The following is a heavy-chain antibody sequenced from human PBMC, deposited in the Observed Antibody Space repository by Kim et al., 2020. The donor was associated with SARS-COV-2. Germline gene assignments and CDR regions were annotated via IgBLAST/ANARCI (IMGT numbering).Heavy chain of an antibody. J-gene: IGHJ1*01. Sequence: GRFTISRDNSKNSLYLQMNSLRTEDTALYYCAKATPYSSGWYTSEYFQHWGQGTLVTVSS. V-gene: IGHV3-43*01. D-gene: IGHD6-19*01. CDR3: AKATPYSSGWYTSEYFQH.